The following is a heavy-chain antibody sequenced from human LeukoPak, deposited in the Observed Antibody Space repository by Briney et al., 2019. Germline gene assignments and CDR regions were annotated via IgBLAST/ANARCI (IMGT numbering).Heavy chain of an antibody. CDR3: AKGGQNFDFWRFDY. V-gene: IGHV3-23*01. D-gene: IGHD3-3*01. CDR2: ISGSGGAT. Sequence: PGGSLRLSCTASGIRFSTYAMSWVRQAPGQGLEWVSSISGSGGATYFADPVKGRVTVSRDNSKNTVYLELNSLRAEDRAIYFCAKGGQNFDFWRFDYWGQGTLVTVSS. CDR1: GIRFSTYA. J-gene: IGHJ4*02.